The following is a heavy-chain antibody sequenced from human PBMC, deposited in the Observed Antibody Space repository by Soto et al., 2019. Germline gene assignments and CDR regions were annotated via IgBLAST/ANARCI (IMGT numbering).Heavy chain of an antibody. D-gene: IGHD2-8*01. CDR1: GYTFTSYG. Sequence: ASVKVSCKASGYTFTSYGISWVRQAPGQGLEWMGWISAYNGNTNYAQKLQGRVTMTTDTSTSTAYMELRSLRSDDTAVYYCARQTCTNGVCYTSYFDYWGQGNLVTVSS. CDR3: ARQTCTNGVCYTSYFDY. CDR2: ISAYNGNT. J-gene: IGHJ4*02. V-gene: IGHV1-18*01.